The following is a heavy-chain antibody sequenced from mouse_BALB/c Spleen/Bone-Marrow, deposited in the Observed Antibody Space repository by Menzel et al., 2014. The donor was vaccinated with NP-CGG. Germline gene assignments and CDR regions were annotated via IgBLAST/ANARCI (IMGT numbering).Heavy chain of an antibody. CDR1: GYSFTGYN. V-gene: IGHV1S135*01. Sequence: VQLQQSGPELEKPGASVKISCKASGYSFTGYNMYWVKQSHGKSLEWIGYIDPYSGGTNYNQKFRDKATLTADKSCSTAYMQLSSLTSEDSAVYYCTRDNYEAMDYWGQGTSVTVSS. CDR3: TRDNYEAMDY. J-gene: IGHJ4*01. D-gene: IGHD1-3*01. CDR2: IDPYSGGT.